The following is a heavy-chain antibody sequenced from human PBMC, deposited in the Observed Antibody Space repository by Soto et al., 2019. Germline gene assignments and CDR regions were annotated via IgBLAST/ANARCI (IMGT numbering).Heavy chain of an antibody. CDR3: GTGSSYYDILTGYPPFDY. J-gene: IGHJ4*02. CDR2: FDPEDGET. Sequence: ASVKVSCKVSGYTLTELSMHWVRQAPGKGLEWMGGFDPEDGETIYAQKFQGRVTMTEDTSTDTAYMELSSLRSEDTTMYYSGTGSSYYDILTGYPPFDYWGQGTLVTVSS. D-gene: IGHD3-9*01. V-gene: IGHV1-24*01. CDR1: GYTLTELS.